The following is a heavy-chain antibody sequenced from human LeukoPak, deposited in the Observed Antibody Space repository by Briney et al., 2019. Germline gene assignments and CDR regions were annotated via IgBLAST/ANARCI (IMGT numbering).Heavy chain of an antibody. V-gene: IGHV3-23*01. Sequence: GGSLTLSCAASAFTFSNYAMRCVRQAPGDGLEWVSTISNSDSSTYYADSVKGRFNISRDNPENTLYLQMNSLRAEDTAVYYCAKATGYLLWGQGTLVTVSS. CDR2: ISNSDSST. CDR1: AFTFSNYA. CDR3: AKATGYLL. D-gene: IGHD1-14*01. J-gene: IGHJ4*02.